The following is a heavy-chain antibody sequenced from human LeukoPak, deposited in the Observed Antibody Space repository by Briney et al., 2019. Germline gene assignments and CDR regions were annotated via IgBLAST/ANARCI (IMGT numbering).Heavy chain of an antibody. CDR2: IYYSGST. D-gene: IGHD6-13*01. CDR3: ARLPSSSWYSAFDI. V-gene: IGHV4-59*08. CDR1: GGSLSSYY. J-gene: IGHJ3*02. Sequence: SETLSLTCTVSGGSLSSYYWSWIRQPPGKGLEWIGYIYYSGSTNYNPSLKSRVTISVDTSKNQFSLKLSSVTAADTAVYYCARLPSSSWYSAFDIWGQGTMVTVSS.